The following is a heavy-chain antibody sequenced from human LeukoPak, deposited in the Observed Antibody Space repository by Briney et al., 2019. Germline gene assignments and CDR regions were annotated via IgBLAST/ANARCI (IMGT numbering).Heavy chain of an antibody. D-gene: IGHD1-26*01. Sequence: SETLSLTCTVSGGSISSSSYYWGWIRQPPGKGLEWIGSIYYSGSTYYNPSLKSRVTISVDTSKNQFSLKLSSVTAADTAVYYCAGFPGGWTTNFFDYWGQGTLVTVSS. J-gene: IGHJ4*02. CDR1: GGSISSSSYY. CDR3: AGFPGGWTTNFFDY. CDR2: IYYSGST. V-gene: IGHV4-39*01.